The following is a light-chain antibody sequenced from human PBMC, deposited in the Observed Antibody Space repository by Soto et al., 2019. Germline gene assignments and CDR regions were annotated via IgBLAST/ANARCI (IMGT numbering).Light chain of an antibody. CDR3: QQYRRSPPSRT. CDR1: QRISNNF. CDR2: GAS. Sequence: ETVFTQSPGTLSLSLGERATLFCRASQRISNNFLAWYQQIPGQAPSLLIFGASSRATGIPDRFSGSGYGTEFTLNIDRLEPEDFAVDYRQQYRRSPPSRTFRQGTKVEIK. V-gene: IGKV3-20*01. J-gene: IGKJ1*01.